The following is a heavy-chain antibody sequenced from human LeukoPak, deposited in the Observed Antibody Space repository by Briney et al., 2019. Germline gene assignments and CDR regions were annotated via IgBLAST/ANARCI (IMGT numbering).Heavy chain of an antibody. CDR2: ISSSGSI. V-gene: IGHV3-48*02. CDR3: ARRFDS. J-gene: IGHJ4*02. CDR1: GFTFSSYG. Sequence: PGGSLRLSCVASGFTFSSYGMNGVRQAPGKGLEWVSYISSSGSIYYADSVKGRFTISRDNAKNSLYLQMNSLRDEDTAVYYCARRFDSWGQGTLVTVSS.